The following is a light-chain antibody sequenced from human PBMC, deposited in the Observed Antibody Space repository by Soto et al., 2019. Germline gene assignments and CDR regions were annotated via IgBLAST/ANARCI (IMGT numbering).Light chain of an antibody. CDR1: SSDVGGFNY. CDR2: DVT. Sequence: QSVLTQPASVSGSPGQSITISCTGTSSDVGGFNYVSWYQQHPGKAPKLMIYDVTNRPSGVSYRFSGSKSGNTASLTISGLQAEDEADYYCNSYTSSRTYVFGTGTKLPS. V-gene: IGLV2-14*03. J-gene: IGLJ1*01. CDR3: NSYTSSRTYV.